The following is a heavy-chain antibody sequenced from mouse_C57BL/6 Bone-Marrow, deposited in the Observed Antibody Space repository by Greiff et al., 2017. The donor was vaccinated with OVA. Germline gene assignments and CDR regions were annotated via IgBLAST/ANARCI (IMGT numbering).Heavy chain of an antibody. D-gene: IGHD1-1*01. CDR3: ARGYLLGAMDY. J-gene: IGHJ4*01. V-gene: IGHV1-81*01. CDR1: GYTFTSYG. Sequence: QVQLQQSGAELARPGASVTLSCKASGYTFTSYGISWVKQRTGQGLEWIGEIYPRSGNTYYNEKFKGKATLTADKSSSTAYMELRSLTSEDSAVYFCARGYLLGAMDYWGQGTSVTVSS. CDR2: IYPRSGNT.